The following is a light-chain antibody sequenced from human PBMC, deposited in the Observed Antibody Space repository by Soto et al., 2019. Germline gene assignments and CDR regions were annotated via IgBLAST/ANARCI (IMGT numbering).Light chain of an antibody. CDR2: GAS. CDR3: QQYNNWPPMYT. CDR1: QSVSSN. V-gene: IGKV3-15*01. Sequence: EIVMTQSPATLSVSPGERVTLSCRASQSVSSNLAWYQQKPGQAPRLLIYGASTRATGIPARFSGSGSGTEFTLTISSLQSGDFAGYYCQQYNNWPPMYTFGQGTTLEIK. J-gene: IGKJ2*01.